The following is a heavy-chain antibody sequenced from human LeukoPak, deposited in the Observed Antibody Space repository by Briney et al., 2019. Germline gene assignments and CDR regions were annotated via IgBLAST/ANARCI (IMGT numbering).Heavy chain of an antibody. D-gene: IGHD3-10*01. Sequence: PGGSLRLSCAASGFTFSSYDMHWVRQTTGKGLEWVSVISTAGDTYYAGSVKGRFTISRENAKNSLYLQISSLRTGDTAVYYCARAPGGNYYNIWGQGTIVTVSS. V-gene: IGHV3-13*01. CDR1: GFTFSSYD. CDR2: ISTAGDT. CDR3: ARAPGGNYYNI. J-gene: IGHJ3*02.